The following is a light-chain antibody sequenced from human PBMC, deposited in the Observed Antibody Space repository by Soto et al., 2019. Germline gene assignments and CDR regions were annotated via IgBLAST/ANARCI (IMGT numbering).Light chain of an antibody. CDR3: SSYTTRNTLGYV. CDR2: GVV. V-gene: IGLV2-14*03. J-gene: IGLJ1*01. CDR1: SSDVGGYGY. Sequence: QSALTQPASVSGSPGQSITISCTGSSSDVGGYGYVSWYQQHPGKAPRLLIYGVVNRPSGVSNRFTGSKSDNTASLTISGLQAEDEADYYCSSYTTRNTLGYVFGSGTKVTVL.